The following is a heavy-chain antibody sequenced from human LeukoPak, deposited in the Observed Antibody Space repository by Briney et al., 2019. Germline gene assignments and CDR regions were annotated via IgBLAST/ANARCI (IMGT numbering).Heavy chain of an antibody. CDR2: ISYDGSNK. V-gene: IGHV3-30-3*01. CDR1: GFTFSSYA. D-gene: IGHD6-13*01. J-gene: IGHJ3*02. CDR3: AKDGSSGIAATADAFDI. Sequence: GGSLRLSCAASGFTFSSYAMHWVRQAPGKGLEWVAVISYDGSNKYYADSVEGRFTISRDNSKNTLYLQMNSLRAEGTAIYYCAKDGSSGIAATADAFDIWGQGTMVTVSS.